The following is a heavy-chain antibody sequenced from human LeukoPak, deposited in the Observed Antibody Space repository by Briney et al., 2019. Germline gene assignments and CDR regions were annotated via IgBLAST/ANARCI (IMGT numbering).Heavy chain of an antibody. CDR2: FDPEDGET. CDR3: ATEIMITFGGVIVLDY. V-gene: IGHV1-24*01. J-gene: IGHJ4*02. CDR1: GYTLTELS. Sequence: GASVKVSCKVSGYTLTELSMHWVRQAPGKGLERKGGFDPEDGETIYAQKFQGRVTMTEDTSTDTAYMELSRLRSEDTAVYYCATEIMITFGGVIVLDYWGQGTLVTVSS. D-gene: IGHD3-16*02.